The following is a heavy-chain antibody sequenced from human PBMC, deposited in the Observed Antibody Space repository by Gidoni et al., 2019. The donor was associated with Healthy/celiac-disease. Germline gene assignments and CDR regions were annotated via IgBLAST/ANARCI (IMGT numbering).Heavy chain of an antibody. CDR2: SSSSSSYI. D-gene: IGHD3-10*01. J-gene: IGHJ4*02. CDR3: ARVEWFGPSHASG. V-gene: IGHV3-21*01. CDR1: GFTFSSYS. Sequence: EVQLVESGGGLVKPGGSLRLSCAASGFTFSSYSMNWVRQAPGKGLEWVSSSSSSSSYIYYADSVKCRFTISRDNAKNSLYLQMNSLRAEDTAVYYCARVEWFGPSHASGWGQGTLVTVSS.